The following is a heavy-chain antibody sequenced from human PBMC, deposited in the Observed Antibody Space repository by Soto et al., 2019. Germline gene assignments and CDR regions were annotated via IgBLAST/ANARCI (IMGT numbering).Heavy chain of an antibody. D-gene: IGHD5-12*01. V-gene: IGHV3-23*01. CDR2: LYGSGRGI. CDR1: GFTFSDYA. CDR3: AKDAVSRDGVWLAHV. J-gene: IGHJ4*02. Sequence: EVQLLESGGHFVHPGGSLRLSCAASGFTFSDYAMIWIRQVPGKGLQWVSGLYGSGRGIHYAESVKGRFTISRDTSAYAVYLQMNNLRVEDSAIYYCAKDAVSRDGVWLAHVWGQGTVVTVSS.